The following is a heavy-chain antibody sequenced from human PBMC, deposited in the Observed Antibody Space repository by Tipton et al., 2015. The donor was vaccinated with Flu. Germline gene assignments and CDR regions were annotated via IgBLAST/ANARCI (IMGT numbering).Heavy chain of an antibody. CDR3: ATSYFYNTCFDV. CDR1: GLIVSTNY. V-gene: IGHV3-53*01. J-gene: IGHJ3*01. D-gene: IGHD3-22*01. CDR2: IYAGGST. Sequence: VQLVQSGGGLIQPGGSLRLSCAASGLIVSTNYMTWVRQAPGKGLEWVSIIYAGGSTLYGDSVKGRFTISRDKSKNTLYLEMKSLTAEATAVYYCATSYFYNTCFDVWGQGTTVTVSS.